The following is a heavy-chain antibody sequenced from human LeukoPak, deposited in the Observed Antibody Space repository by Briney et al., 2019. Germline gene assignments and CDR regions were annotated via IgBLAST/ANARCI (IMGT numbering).Heavy chain of an antibody. CDR2: INPSGGST. Sequence: ASVKVSCKASGYSFTSYYMDWVRQAPGQGLEWMGIINPSGGSTTYGQKVKGRITMTRDTSTSTVYMELSSLRSEDTAVYYCARGGMGIQEWPLDYWGQGTLVTVSS. CDR1: GYSFTSYY. J-gene: IGHJ4*02. CDR3: ARGGMGIQEWPLDY. D-gene: IGHD5-18*01. V-gene: IGHV1-46*01.